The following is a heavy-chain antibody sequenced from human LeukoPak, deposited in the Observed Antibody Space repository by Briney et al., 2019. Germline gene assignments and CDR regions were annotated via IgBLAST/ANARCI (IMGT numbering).Heavy chain of an antibody. D-gene: IGHD6-19*01. CDR3: ARPTGSGWYYFDY. Sequence: PSETLSLTCTVSGGSISNYYWIWIRQPPGKGLEWIGYIYYSGNTNYNPSLKSRVTISVDASKNQFSLRLSSVTAADTAVYYCARPTGSGWYYFDYWGQGTLVTVSS. J-gene: IGHJ4*02. V-gene: IGHV4-59*01. CDR2: IYYSGNT. CDR1: GGSISNYY.